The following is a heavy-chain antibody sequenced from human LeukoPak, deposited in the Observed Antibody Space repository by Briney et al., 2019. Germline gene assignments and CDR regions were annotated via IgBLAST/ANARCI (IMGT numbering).Heavy chain of an antibody. D-gene: IGHD2-2*01. CDR1: GGTFSSYA. CDR2: IIPIFGTA. Sequence: ASVKVSCKASGGTFSSYAISWVRQAPGQGLEWTGGIIPIFGTANCAQKFQGRVTITADKSTSTAYMELSSLRSEDTAVYYCARVGKVVPAAMPSGSGFYDYWGQGTLVTVSS. J-gene: IGHJ4*02. V-gene: IGHV1-69*06. CDR3: ARVGKVVPAAMPSGSGFYDY.